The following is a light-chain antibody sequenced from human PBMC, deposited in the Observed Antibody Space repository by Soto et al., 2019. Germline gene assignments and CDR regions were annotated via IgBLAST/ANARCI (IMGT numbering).Light chain of an antibody. V-gene: IGKV3D-15*01. J-gene: IGKJ4*01. CDR3: QHYNNWLGA. CDR1: QNIGNK. CDR2: GAS. Sequence: IVMTQYPGTLSVSPGERATLSCRASQNIGNKVGWYQQKPGQAPRLLIYGASSRATGIPDRFSGSGSGTEFTLTISSLQSEDFAVYYCQHYNNWLGAFGGGTKVDI.